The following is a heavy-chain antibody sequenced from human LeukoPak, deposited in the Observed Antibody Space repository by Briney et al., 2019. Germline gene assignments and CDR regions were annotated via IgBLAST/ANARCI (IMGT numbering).Heavy chain of an antibody. CDR1: GFTFSNAW. D-gene: IGHD5-18*01. Sequence: PGGSLRLSCAASGFTFSNAWMSWVRQAPGKGLEWVGRIKSKTDGGTTDYAAPVKGRFTISRDDSKNTLYLQMNSLKTEDTAVYYCTTGRRGIQLGLDGYWGQGTLVTVSS. V-gene: IGHV3-15*01. CDR2: IKSKTDGGTT. J-gene: IGHJ4*02. CDR3: TTGRRGIQLGLDGY.